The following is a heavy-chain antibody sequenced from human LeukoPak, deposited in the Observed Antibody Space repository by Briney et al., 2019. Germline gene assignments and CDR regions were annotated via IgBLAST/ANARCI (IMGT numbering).Heavy chain of an antibody. CDR1: GGTFSSYA. V-gene: IGHV1-46*01. D-gene: IGHD2-8*02. CDR3: AREESGGYFDY. J-gene: IGHJ4*02. Sequence: ASVKVSCKASGGTFSSYAISWVRQAPGQGLEWMGVSNPSGAGTNYAQKFQGRVTMTRDTSTTTVYMELSSLRSEDTAVYYCAREESGGYFDYWGQGTLVTVSS. CDR2: SNPSGAGT.